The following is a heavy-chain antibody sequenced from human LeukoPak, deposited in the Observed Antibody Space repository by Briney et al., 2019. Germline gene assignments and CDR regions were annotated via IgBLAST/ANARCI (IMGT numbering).Heavy chain of an antibody. D-gene: IGHD2-21*02. CDR1: GFTFSTYA. CDR2: ISYDGNNK. V-gene: IGHV3-30*04. Sequence: PGRSLRLSCAASGFTFSTYAMHWVRQAPGKGLEWGAVISYDGNNKYYADSVKGRFTISRDNSKNTLYLQMNSLRAEDTAVYYCAKDHLAYCGGDCYSAPWGQGTLVTVSS. J-gene: IGHJ5*02. CDR3: AKDHLAYCGGDCYSAP.